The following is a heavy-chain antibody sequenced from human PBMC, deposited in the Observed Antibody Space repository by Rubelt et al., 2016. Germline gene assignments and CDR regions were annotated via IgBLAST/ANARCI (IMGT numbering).Heavy chain of an antibody. J-gene: IGHJ4*02. CDR3: ARSDIVATITDY. CDR2: IRSSGSTI. Sequence: EVQLVESGGGLVQPGGSLRLSCAASGFTFSSYEMNWVRQAPGKGLEWVSYIRSSGSTIYYADSGKGRFTISRDNAKNSLYLQMNGLRAEDTAVYYCARSDIVATITDYWGQGTLVTVSS. D-gene: IGHD5-12*01. CDR1: GFTFSSYE. V-gene: IGHV3-48*03.